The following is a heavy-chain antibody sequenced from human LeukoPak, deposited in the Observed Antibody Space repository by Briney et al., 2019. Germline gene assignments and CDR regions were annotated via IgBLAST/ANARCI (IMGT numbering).Heavy chain of an antibody. CDR1: GGSISSSSYY. Sequence: SETLSLNCTVSGGSISSSSYYWGWNRQPPGKGLEWIGSIYYSGSTYYNPSLKSRVTISVDTSKNQFSLKLSSVTAADTAVYYCARVGPTGMYAFDIWGQGTMVTVSS. CDR2: IYYSGST. V-gene: IGHV4-39*01. CDR3: ARVGPTGMYAFDI. D-gene: IGHD1-1*01. J-gene: IGHJ3*02.